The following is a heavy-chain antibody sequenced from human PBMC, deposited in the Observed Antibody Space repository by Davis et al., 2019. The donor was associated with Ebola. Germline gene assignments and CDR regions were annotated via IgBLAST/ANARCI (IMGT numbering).Heavy chain of an antibody. D-gene: IGHD6-6*01. CDR2: INHSGNT. CDR3: ATLRGVAARLSIFDY. CDR1: GGSISNHVYS. J-gene: IGHJ4*02. Sequence: MPSETLSLTCAVSGGSISNHVYSWSWIRQPPGKGLDWIGYINHSGNTYYNPSLKSRVTISVDTSKNQFSLRLSSVTAADTAVYYCATLRGVAARLSIFDYWGQGMLVTVSS. V-gene: IGHV4-30-4*07.